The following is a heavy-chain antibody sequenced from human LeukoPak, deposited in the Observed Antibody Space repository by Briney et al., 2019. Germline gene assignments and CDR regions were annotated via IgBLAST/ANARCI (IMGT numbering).Heavy chain of an antibody. J-gene: IGHJ6*02. CDR3: AKVLAHKAPIQQPINPSSGWYYYYGMDV. D-gene: IGHD6-19*01. Sequence: GGSLRLSCAASGFTFSSYGMHWVRQAPGKGLEWVAVISYDGSNKYYADSVKGRFTISRDNSKNTLYLQMNSLRAEDTAVYYCAKVLAHKAPIQQPINPSSGWYYYYGMDVWGQGTTVTVSS. V-gene: IGHV3-30*18. CDR1: GFTFSSYG. CDR2: ISYDGSNK.